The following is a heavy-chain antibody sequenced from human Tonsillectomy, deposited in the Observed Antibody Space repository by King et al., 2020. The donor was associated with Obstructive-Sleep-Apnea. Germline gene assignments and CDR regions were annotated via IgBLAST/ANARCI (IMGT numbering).Heavy chain of an antibody. J-gene: IGHJ4*02. CDR2: IKNDGSEK. V-gene: IGHV3-7*03. CDR3: ARTYYDFVWGSYRGPFDF. D-gene: IGHD3-16*02. Sequence: VQLVESGGRLVQPGGALELSCAASGFTLSTYWMSWLRQAPGKGLEWVANIKNDGSEKYYVDSVEGRFTVSRSNAKNSVYLQMTSLRAEDTAVYYCARTYYDFVWGSYRGPFDFGGQGTLVTVSS. CDR1: GFTLSTYW.